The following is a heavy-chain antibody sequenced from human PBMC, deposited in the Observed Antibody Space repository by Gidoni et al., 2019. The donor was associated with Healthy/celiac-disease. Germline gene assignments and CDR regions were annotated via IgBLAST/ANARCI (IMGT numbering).Heavy chain of an antibody. V-gene: IGHV3-21*01. D-gene: IGHD1-26*01. CDR1: GVTSSSYS. CDR2: ISSSSSYI. Sequence: EVQLVESGGGLVKPGGSRRLSCDASGVTSSSYSMNWVRQAPGKGLECVSSISSSSSYIYYADSVKGRFTISRDNAKNSLYLQMNSLRAEDTAVYYCARDDLPQYSGSYYYYYYMDVWGKGTTVTVSS. CDR3: ARDDLPQYSGSYYYYYYMDV. J-gene: IGHJ6*03.